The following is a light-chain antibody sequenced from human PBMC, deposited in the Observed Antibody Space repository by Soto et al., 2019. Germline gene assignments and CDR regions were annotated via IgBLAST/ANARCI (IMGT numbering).Light chain of an antibody. CDR3: TSFTSRHTYV. CDR2: EVS. V-gene: IGLV2-14*01. Sequence: QSALTQPASVSGSPGQSITISCSGTSSDGGNYKYVSWYQQHPGKAPKLMIYEVSNRPSGVSDRFSGSKSGDTASLTISGLQAEDEADYYCTSFTSRHTYVFGTGTKVTVL. J-gene: IGLJ1*01. CDR1: SSDGGNYKY.